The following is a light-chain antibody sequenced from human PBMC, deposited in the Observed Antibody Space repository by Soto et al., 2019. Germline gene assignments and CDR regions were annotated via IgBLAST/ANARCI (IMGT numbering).Light chain of an antibody. CDR3: VQATLWPLT. J-gene: IGKJ4*01. CDR1: QSLVFSDGNTF. Sequence: DVVLTQSPPSLPVTLGQPASISCRSTQSLVFSDGNTFLHWLQQRPGQSPRRLIYQVSKRDSGVPDRFSGSGSGTDFTLQISRVEAEDVGIYYCVQATLWPLTFGGGTKVEI. CDR2: QVS. V-gene: IGKV2-30*01.